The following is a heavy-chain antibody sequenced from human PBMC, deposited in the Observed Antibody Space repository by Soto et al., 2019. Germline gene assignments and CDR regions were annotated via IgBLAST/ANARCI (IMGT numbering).Heavy chain of an antibody. J-gene: IGHJ4*02. CDR2: IYYSGST. V-gene: IGHV4-59*01. Sequence: QVQLQESGPGLVKPSETLSLTCTVSGGSISSYYWSWIRQSPGKGLEWIGYIYYSGSTNYSPSLRSRVTISVDTSNNQFALKLDSVTAADTAVYYCARGMGSPDYWGQGTLVTVSS. CDR1: GGSISSYY. D-gene: IGHD1-26*01. CDR3: ARGMGSPDY.